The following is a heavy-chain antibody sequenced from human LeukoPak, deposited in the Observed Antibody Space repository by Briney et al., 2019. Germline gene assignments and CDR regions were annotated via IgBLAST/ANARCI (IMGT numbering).Heavy chain of an antibody. CDR3: AREGSFYDSSGLDY. Sequence: GGSLRLSCAASGFTFSNYRMNWVRQAPGKGLEWVSSISSSSAYMSYADSVKGRFTISRDNAKSSVYLQMNRLSAEDTAVYYCAREGSFYDSSGLDYWGQGTPVTVSS. CDR1: GFTFSNYR. D-gene: IGHD3-22*01. CDR2: ISSSSAYM. V-gene: IGHV3-21*06. J-gene: IGHJ4*02.